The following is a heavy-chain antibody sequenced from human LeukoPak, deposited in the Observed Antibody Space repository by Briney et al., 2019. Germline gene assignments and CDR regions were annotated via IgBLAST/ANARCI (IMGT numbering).Heavy chain of an antibody. Sequence: ASVKVSCKASGYTFTSYYMHWVRQAPGQGLEWMGIINPSGGSTTSYAQKFQGRVTMTRDTSTSTVDMELNSLTSEDTAVYYCARASSRGRRFDYWGQGTLVTVSS. CDR1: GYTFTSYY. J-gene: IGHJ4*02. D-gene: IGHD3-22*01. V-gene: IGHV1-46*01. CDR3: ARASSRGRRFDY. CDR2: INPSGGSTT.